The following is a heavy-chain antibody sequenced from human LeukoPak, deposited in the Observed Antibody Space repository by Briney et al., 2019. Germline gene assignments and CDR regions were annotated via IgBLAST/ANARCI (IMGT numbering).Heavy chain of an antibody. CDR1: GYTFTSYG. CDR2: INPKSGGT. J-gene: IGHJ6*03. V-gene: IGHV1-2*02. Sequence: ASVKVSCKASGYTFTSYGISWVRQAPGQGLEWMGWINPKSGGTKYAQKFQGRVTMTRDTSISTAYMDLSRLRSDDTAVYYCAKDAGTYYYMDVWGKGTTVTVSS. CDR3: AKDAGTYYYMDV.